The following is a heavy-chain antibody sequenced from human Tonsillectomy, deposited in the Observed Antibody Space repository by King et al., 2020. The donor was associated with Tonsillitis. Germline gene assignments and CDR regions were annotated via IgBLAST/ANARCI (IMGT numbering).Heavy chain of an antibody. CDR3: ARDALRFLDWLLGDAFHV. CDR1: GYTFTNYG. Sequence: VQLVESGAEVKKPGASVKVSCTASGYTFTNYGVTWVRLAPGQGLEWMGWINTYNGNTEYAQKFQDRVTLTTDTSTSTAYLELRSLRSDDTAMYFCARDALRFLDWLLGDAFHVWGQGTMVTVSS. J-gene: IGHJ3*01. CDR2: INTYNGNT. V-gene: IGHV1-18*01. D-gene: IGHD3-3*01.